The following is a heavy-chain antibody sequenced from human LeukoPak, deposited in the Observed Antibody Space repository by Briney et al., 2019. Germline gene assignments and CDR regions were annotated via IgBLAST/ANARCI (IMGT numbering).Heavy chain of an antibody. D-gene: IGHD6-19*01. Sequence: ASVKVSCKASGYTFTSYGLSWVRQAPGQGLEWMGWISAYNGNTNYAQNLQGRVTMTTDTSTSTAYMELRSLRSEDTAVYYCASSSSGWEQRAPFDYWGQGTQVTVSS. V-gene: IGHV1-18*01. CDR3: ASSSSGWEQRAPFDY. CDR2: ISAYNGNT. J-gene: IGHJ4*02. CDR1: GYTFTSYG.